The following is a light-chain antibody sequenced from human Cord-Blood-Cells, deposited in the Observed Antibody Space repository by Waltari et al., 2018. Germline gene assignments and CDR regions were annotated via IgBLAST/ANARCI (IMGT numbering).Light chain of an antibody. CDR1: RTHVGSYNL. CDR2: EGS. Sequence: QSGLTQPASVSGSPGQSITISCPGTRTHVGSYNLVSWYQQHPGKATKLMIYEGSKRPSGVSNRFSGSKSGNTASLTISGLQAEDEADYYCCSYAGSSTYVFGTGTKVTVL. CDR3: CSYAGSSTYV. J-gene: IGLJ1*01. V-gene: IGLV2-23*01.